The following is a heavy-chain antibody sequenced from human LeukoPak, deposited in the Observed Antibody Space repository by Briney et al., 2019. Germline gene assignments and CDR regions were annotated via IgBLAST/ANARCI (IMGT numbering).Heavy chain of an antibody. CDR2: IRSKANSYAT. CDR3: TKSTSSMDV. J-gene: IGHJ6*03. D-gene: IGHD2-2*01. V-gene: IGHV3-73*01. CDR1: GFPFSGSA. Sequence: GGSLRLSCAASGFPFSGSAMHGVRKASGKGLEWVGRIRSKANSYATAYAASVKGRFTISRDDSKNTAYLQMNSLKTEDTAVYYCTKSTSSMDVWGKGTTVTISS.